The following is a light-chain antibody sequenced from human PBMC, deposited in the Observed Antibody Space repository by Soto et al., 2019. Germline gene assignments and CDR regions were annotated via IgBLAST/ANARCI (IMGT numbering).Light chain of an antibody. CDR2: DSN. J-gene: IGLJ2*01. CDR1: DSNVWKND. Sequence: QSVLTQPPSVSAAPGQKVTISCSGGDSNVWKNDVSWYQHVPGTAPKLLIYDSNKRPSVIPDRFSASRSGTSATLVVTGLQTGDEADYYCVTWESSLSAVVFGGGTKLTVL. V-gene: IGLV1-51*01. CDR3: VTWESSLSAVV.